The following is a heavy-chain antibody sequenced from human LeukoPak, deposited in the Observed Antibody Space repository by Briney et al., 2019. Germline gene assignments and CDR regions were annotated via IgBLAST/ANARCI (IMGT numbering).Heavy chain of an antibody. Sequence: GASVKVSCKASDYTFISYGITWVRQAPGQGLEWMGWISAYNHNTNYAQNLQGRVTTTTDTSTSTAYMELRSLRSDDTAVYYCARVYYYGSGSYYNIDYWGQGTLVTVSS. V-gene: IGHV1-18*01. D-gene: IGHD3-10*01. CDR3: ARVYYYGSGSYYNIDY. J-gene: IGHJ4*02. CDR2: ISAYNHNT. CDR1: DYTFISYG.